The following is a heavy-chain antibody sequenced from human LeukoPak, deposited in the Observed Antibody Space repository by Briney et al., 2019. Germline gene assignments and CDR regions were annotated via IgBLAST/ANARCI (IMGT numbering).Heavy chain of an antibody. D-gene: IGHD3-22*01. CDR3: ASRGGNYYDSSGNDY. CDR1: GGSISSGGYY. J-gene: IGHJ4*02. Sequence: SETLSLTCTVSGGSISSGGYYWSWIRQHPGKGLEWIGYIYYSGSTYYNPSLKSRVTISVDTSKNQFSLKLSSVTAADTAVYYCASRGGNYYDSSGNDYWGQGTLVTVSS. V-gene: IGHV4-31*03. CDR2: IYYSGST.